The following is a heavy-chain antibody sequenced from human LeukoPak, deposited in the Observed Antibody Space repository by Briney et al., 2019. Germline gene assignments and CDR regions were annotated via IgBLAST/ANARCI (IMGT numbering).Heavy chain of an antibody. CDR2: IIPIFGTA. J-gene: IGHJ6*02. CDR3: AGPGDGYMPLNDLYYYYGIDV. Sequence: GASVKVSCKASGYIFTRYDVNWVRQAPGQGLEWMGGIIPIFGTANYAQKFQGRVTITADESTSTAYMELSSLRSEDTAVYYCAGPGDGYMPLNDLYYYYGIDVWGQGTTVTVSS. V-gene: IGHV1-69*13. D-gene: IGHD5-24*01. CDR1: GYIFTRYD.